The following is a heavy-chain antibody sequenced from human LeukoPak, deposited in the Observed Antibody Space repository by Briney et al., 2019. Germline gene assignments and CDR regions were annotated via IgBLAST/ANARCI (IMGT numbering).Heavy chain of an antibody. V-gene: IGHV4-61*02. D-gene: IGHD5-12*01. CDR1: GGSISSGSYY. J-gene: IGHJ6*03. Sequence: SQTLSLTCTVSGGSISSGSYYWSWIRQPAGKGLEWIGRIYTSGSTNYNPSLKSRVTISVDTSKNQFSLKLSSVTAADTAVYYCARDSGYDGYYYYYMDVWGKGTTVTVSS. CDR3: ARDSGYDGYYYYYMDV. CDR2: IYTSGST.